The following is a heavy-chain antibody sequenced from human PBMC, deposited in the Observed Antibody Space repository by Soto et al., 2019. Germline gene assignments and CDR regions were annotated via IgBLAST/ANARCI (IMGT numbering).Heavy chain of an antibody. CDR3: AKDSNEYSSSLRGCYFDY. CDR1: GFPFSSYV. V-gene: IGHV3-23*01. D-gene: IGHD4-4*01. Sequence: EVQLLESGGGLVQRGGSLRLSCAASGFPFSSYVMAWVRQAPGKGLERVSGISGGGSNTFYADSVKGRFTISRDNSKNTPLLQMNCLGAEDTAVYYCAKDSNEYSSSLRGCYFDYWGQGIGVTVSS. CDR2: ISGGGSNT. J-gene: IGHJ4*02.